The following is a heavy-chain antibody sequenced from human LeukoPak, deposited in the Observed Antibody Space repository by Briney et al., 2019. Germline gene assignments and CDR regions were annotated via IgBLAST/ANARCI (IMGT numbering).Heavy chain of an antibody. J-gene: IGHJ3*02. CDR3: ARGYDILTGYEDDAFDI. Sequence: ASVKVSCKASGGTFSSYAISWVRQAPGQGLEWMGGIIPIFGTANYAQKSQGRVTITADKSTSTAYMELSSLRSEDTAVYYCARGYDILTGYEDDAFDIWGQGTMVTVSS. V-gene: IGHV1-69*06. D-gene: IGHD3-9*01. CDR2: IIPIFGTA. CDR1: GGTFSSYA.